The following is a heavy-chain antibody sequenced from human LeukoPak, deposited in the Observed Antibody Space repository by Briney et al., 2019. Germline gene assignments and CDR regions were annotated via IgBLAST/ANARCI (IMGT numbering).Heavy chain of an antibody. J-gene: IGHJ4*02. V-gene: IGHV4-61*02. CDR1: GVSISSGSYY. CDR3: ARGAYYDILTDYYNPSPFDY. CDR2: IYTSGST. Sequence: PSQTLSLTCTVSGVSISSGSYYWSWIRQPPGKGLGWIGRIYTSGSTNYNPSLKSRVTISVDTSKNQFSLKLSSVTAADTAVYYCARGAYYDILTDYYNPSPFDYWGQGTLVTVSS. D-gene: IGHD3-9*01.